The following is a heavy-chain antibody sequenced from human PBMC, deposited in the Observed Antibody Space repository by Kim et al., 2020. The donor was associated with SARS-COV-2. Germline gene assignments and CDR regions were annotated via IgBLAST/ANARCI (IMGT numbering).Heavy chain of an antibody. CDR3: AAAVASDF. CDR2: SIK. Sequence: SIKYYTDSVEGRFTISRDNAKNSLYLRMDSLRDEDTAVYYCAAAVASDFWGQGTLVTVSS. D-gene: IGHD6-19*01. J-gene: IGHJ4*02. V-gene: IGHV3-48*02.